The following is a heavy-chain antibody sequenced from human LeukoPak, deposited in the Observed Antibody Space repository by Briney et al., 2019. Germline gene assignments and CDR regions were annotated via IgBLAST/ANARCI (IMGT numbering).Heavy chain of an antibody. Sequence: ASVKVSCKASGGTFSSYTISWVRQAPGQGLEWMGRIILILGIANYAQKFQGRVTITADKSTSTAYMELSSLRSEDTAVYYCARENSGSYYADWGQGTLVTVSS. CDR3: ARENSGSYYAD. V-gene: IGHV1-69*02. J-gene: IGHJ4*02. D-gene: IGHD1-26*01. CDR2: IILILGIA. CDR1: GGTFSSYT.